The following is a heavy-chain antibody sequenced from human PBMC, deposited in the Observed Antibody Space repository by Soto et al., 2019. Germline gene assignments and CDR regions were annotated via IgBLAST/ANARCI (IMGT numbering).Heavy chain of an antibody. J-gene: IGHJ4*02. V-gene: IGHV3-23*01. D-gene: IGHD5-12*01. CDR1: GLTFRSYA. CDR2: ISGSGIST. Sequence: PGGSLRLSCAASGLTFRSYAMSWVRQAPGKGLEWVSGISGSGISTHYADSVKGRFTVSRDNSKNTVYLQISALRAEDTAVYYCARDFSMVIVAPGYWGQGTLVTVSS. CDR3: ARDFSMVIVAPGY.